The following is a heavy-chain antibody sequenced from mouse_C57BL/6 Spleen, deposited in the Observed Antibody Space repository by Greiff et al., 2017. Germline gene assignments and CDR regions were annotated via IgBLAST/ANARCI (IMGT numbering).Heavy chain of an antibody. CDR2: IHPNSGST. Sequence: QVQLQQPGAELVKPGASVKLSCKASGYTFTSYWMHWVKQRPGQGLEWIGMIHPNSGSTNYNEKFKSQATLTVDKSSSTAYMQLSSLTSEDSAVYYCARYCGSRELAWFAYWGQGTLVTVSA. V-gene: IGHV1-64*01. J-gene: IGHJ3*01. CDR3: ARYCGSRELAWFAY. CDR1: GYTFTSYW. D-gene: IGHD1-1*01.